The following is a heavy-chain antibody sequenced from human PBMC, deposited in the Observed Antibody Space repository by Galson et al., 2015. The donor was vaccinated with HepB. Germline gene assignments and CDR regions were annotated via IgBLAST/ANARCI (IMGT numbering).Heavy chain of an antibody. CDR2: ISGSGGST. V-gene: IGHV3-23*01. D-gene: IGHD1-26*01. J-gene: IGHJ4*02. CDR3: ARRNLWEPLGDY. CDR1: GFTCSSYA. Sequence: SLRLSGAAAGFTCSSYAMNWGRQAPGKGLGWVSGISGSGGSTYDADSAEGRSTISRDNSKNTLYLHMTSLRAEDTAVYYCARRNLWEPLGDYWGQGTLVTVSS.